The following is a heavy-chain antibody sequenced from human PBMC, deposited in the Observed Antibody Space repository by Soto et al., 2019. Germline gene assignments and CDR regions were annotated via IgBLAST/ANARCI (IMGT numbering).Heavy chain of an antibody. D-gene: IGHD3-10*01. V-gene: IGHV3-23*01. CDR1: GFTFSSYA. J-gene: IGHJ6*03. CDR2: ISGSGGST. Sequence: GGSLRLSCAASGFTFSSYAMSWVRQAPGKGLEWVSAISGSGGSTHYADSVKGRFTISRDNSKNTLYLQMNSLRAEDTAVYYCAKSGIGGSGYYYYYYMDVWGKGTTVTVSS. CDR3: AKSGIGGSGYYYYYYMDV.